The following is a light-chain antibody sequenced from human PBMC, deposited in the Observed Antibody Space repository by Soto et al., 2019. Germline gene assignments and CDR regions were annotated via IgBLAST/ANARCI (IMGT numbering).Light chain of an antibody. V-gene: IGLV2-23*01. CDR2: EGS. J-gene: IGLJ1*01. Sequence: QSVLTQPASVSGSLGQSITISCIGTSSNIGSYNLFSWYQHHPGKAPKIMIFEGSKRPSGVSDRFSGSRSGNTASLTISGLQAEDEGDYYCCSFASSGTEYVFGTGTKVTVL. CDR3: CSFASSGTEYV. CDR1: SSNIGSYNL.